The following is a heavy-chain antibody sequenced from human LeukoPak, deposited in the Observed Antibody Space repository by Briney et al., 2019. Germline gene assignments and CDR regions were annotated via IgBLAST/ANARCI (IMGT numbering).Heavy chain of an antibody. CDR3: ATMTVQLDP. V-gene: IGHV1-2*02. CDR1: GYIFTTYY. Sequence: ASVKVSCKTSGYIFTTYYIHWVRQAPGQGLEWMGWINPNSGYTSYAQKFQGRVTLTRNTSIRTVYMELSSLRSDDTALYYCATMTVQLDPWGQGTLVTVSS. D-gene: IGHD2-21*02. CDR2: INPNSGYT. J-gene: IGHJ5*02.